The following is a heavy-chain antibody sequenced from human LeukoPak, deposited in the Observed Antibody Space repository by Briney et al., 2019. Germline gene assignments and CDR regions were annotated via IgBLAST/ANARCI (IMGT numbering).Heavy chain of an antibody. D-gene: IGHD4-23*01. Sequence: ASVKVSCKASGYTFTGYYIHWVRQAPGQGPEWMGIINPSGGSTSYAQKFQGRVTMTRDMSTSTDYMELSSLRSEDTAVYYCARDNSVEDTAWWFDPWGQGTLVTVSS. J-gene: IGHJ5*02. CDR2: INPSGGST. CDR3: ARDNSVEDTAWWFDP. V-gene: IGHV1-46*01. CDR1: GYTFTGYY.